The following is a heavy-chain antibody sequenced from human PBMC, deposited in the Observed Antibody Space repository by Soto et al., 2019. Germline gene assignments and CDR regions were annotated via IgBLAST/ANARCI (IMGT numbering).Heavy chain of an antibody. CDR3: ARLGLPYYFDY. V-gene: IGHV4-59*08. Sequence: QVQLQESGPGLVKPSETLSLTCTVSGGSISSYYWSWIRQPPGKGLEWIGYIYYSGSTNYKPSLKSRVTISVDTSKNQFSLKLSSVTAADTAVYYCARLGLPYYFDYLGQGTLVTVSS. CDR1: GGSISSYY. CDR2: IYYSGST. J-gene: IGHJ4*02.